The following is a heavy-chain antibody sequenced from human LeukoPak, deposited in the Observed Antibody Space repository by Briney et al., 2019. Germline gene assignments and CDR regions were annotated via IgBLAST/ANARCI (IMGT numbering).Heavy chain of an antibody. CDR2: IYTSGST. V-gene: IGHV4-61*02. J-gene: IGHJ6*03. Sequence: SQTLSLTCTVSGGSISSGSYYWSWIRQPAGKGLEWIGRIYTSGSTNYNPSLKSRVTISVDTSKNQFSLKLSSVTAADTAVYYCARVRGCISTSCPRYYYYYMDVWGKGTTVTVSS. CDR3: ARVRGCISTSCPRYYYYYMDV. CDR1: GGSISSGSYY. D-gene: IGHD2-2*01.